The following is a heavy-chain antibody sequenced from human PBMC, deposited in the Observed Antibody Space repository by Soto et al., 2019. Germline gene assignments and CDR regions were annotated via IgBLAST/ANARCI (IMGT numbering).Heavy chain of an antibody. CDR1: GFTFSSYG. Sequence: QVQLVESGGGVVQPGRSLRLSCAASGFTFSSYGMHWVRQAPGKGLEWVAVISYDGSNKYYADSVKGRFTISRDNSKNTRYLQMNSLRAEDTAVYYCAKGHWYFDLWGRGTLVTVSS. V-gene: IGHV3-30*18. CDR3: AKGHWYFDL. J-gene: IGHJ2*01. CDR2: ISYDGSNK.